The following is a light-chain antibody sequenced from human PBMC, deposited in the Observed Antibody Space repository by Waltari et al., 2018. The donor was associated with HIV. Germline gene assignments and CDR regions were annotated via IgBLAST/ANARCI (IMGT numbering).Light chain of an antibody. Sequence: EVVMSQFPLSLAVTPGQPASISCTSSEGLVYRDGNTYLNWFHQRPGRSPRRLIFRVSHWDPGVPDRFRGSGSHTNFTLEITRVQSDDVGIFYCMQGTHWPPTFGQGTRLEI. CDR1: EGLVYRDGNTY. CDR2: RVS. J-gene: IGKJ2*01. V-gene: IGKV2D-30*01. CDR3: MQGTHWPPT.